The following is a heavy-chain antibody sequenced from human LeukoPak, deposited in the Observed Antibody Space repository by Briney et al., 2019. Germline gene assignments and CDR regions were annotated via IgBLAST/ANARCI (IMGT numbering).Heavy chain of an antibody. J-gene: IGHJ6*02. CDR3: ARGGIVVVVAAKYYYYYGMDV. V-gene: IGHV1-2*02. D-gene: IGHD2-15*01. CDR1: GYTFTGYY. CDR2: IYPYSGDT. Sequence: ASVTVSCTASGYTFTGYYIHWVRQAPGQGLEWMGWIYPYSGDTNYAQNFQGRVTMTRDTSISTAYMELSRLRSDDTAVYYCARGGIVVVVAAKYYYYYGMDVWGQGTTVTVSS.